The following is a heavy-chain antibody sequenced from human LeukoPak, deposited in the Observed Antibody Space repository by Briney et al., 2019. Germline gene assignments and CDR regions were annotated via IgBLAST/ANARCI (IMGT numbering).Heavy chain of an antibody. CDR1: GFSLSNYW. D-gene: IGHD3-10*02. V-gene: IGHV3-7*01. J-gene: IGHJ6*04. Sequence: GGSLKLSCATSGFSLSNYWMSWVRQAPGKGPEWVANIREDGSEKKYVDSVKGRFTISRDNAKNSLYLQMNSLRAEDTAVYYCAELGITMIGGVWGKGTTVTISS. CDR3: AELGITMIGGV. CDR2: IREDGSEK.